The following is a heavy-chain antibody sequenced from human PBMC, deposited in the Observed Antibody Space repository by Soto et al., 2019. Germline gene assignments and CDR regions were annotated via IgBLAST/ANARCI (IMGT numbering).Heavy chain of an antibody. CDR2: ISYDGSNK. V-gene: IGHV3-30*04. Sequence: GCLRLACSVSGCTFSNYAMHGVRQAPGKGLEWVAVISYDGSNKYYADSVKGRFTISRDNSKNTLYLQMNSLRAEDTAVYYCAKDRVGSSYYYDSSGYYYDWFDPWGQGTLVTVYS. D-gene: IGHD3-22*01. J-gene: IGHJ5*02. CDR1: GCTFSNYA. CDR3: AKDRVGSSYYYDSSGYYYDWFDP.